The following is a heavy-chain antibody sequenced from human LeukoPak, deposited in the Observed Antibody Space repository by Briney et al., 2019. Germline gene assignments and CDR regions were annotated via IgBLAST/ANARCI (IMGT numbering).Heavy chain of an antibody. CDR1: GFTFSNYG. CDR2: IRTDGSTT. D-gene: IGHD5-12*01. Sequence: GGSLRLSCAASGFTFSNYGMSWVRQAPGKGLEWVSHIRTDGSTTTYADSVKGRFTISRDNAKNTLYLQMNSLRAEDTAVYYCARDRGYTQDYWGQGTLVTVSS. CDR3: ARDRGYTQDY. J-gene: IGHJ4*02. V-gene: IGHV3-74*01.